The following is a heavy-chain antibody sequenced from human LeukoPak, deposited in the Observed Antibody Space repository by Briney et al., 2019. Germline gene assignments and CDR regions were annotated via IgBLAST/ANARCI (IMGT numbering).Heavy chain of an antibody. CDR1: GYTFTGYY. CDR3: ARVFAVAGTRRVYFQH. Sequence: ASVKVSCKASGYTFTGYYMHWVRQAPGQELEWMGWINPNSGGTNYAQKFQGRVTMTRDTSISTAYMELSRLRSDDTAVYYCARVFAVAGTRRVYFQHWGQGTLVTVSS. CDR2: INPNSGGT. J-gene: IGHJ1*01. D-gene: IGHD6-19*01. V-gene: IGHV1-2*02.